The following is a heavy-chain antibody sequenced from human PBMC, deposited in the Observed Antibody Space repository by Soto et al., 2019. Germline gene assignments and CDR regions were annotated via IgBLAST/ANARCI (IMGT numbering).Heavy chain of an antibody. J-gene: IGHJ5*02. CDR3: VRVGYAYGNDP. CDR1: GFTFSDYY. Sequence: LRLSCAASGFTFSDYYMSWIRQAPGKGLEWISYISSSGATIYCADSVKGRFTTSRDNANNSLFLEMNSLRAEDTAVYYCVRVGYAYGNDPWGQGTLVTVSS. CDR2: ISSSGATI. V-gene: IGHV3-11*01. D-gene: IGHD3-10*01.